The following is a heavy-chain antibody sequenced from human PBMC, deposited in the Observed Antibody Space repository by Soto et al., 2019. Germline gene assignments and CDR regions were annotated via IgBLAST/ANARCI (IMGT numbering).Heavy chain of an antibody. J-gene: IGHJ4*02. D-gene: IGHD1-7*01. CDR2: ISGSGGST. V-gene: IGHV3-23*01. CDR1: GFTFSTYA. CDR3: AKEGALTGTTTQIDY. Sequence: EVQLLESGGGLVQPGGSLRLSCAASGFTFSTYAMSWVRQAPGKGLEWVSAISGSGGSTYYADSVKGRFTISRDNSKNTLYLQMNSLRAEDTALYYCAKEGALTGTTTQIDYWGQGTLVTVSS.